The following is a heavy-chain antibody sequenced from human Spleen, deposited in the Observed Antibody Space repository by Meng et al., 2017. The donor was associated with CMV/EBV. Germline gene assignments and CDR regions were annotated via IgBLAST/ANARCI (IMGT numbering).Heavy chain of an antibody. J-gene: IGHJ4*02. Sequence: GGSLRLSCAASGFTFSNYSMNWVRQAPGKGLEWVSSISSSSSYMYYAESMKGRLTISRDNAKKSLYLQMKSLRAEDTAVYYCARDRPGTRSGARWGLGTLVTVSS. V-gene: IGHV3-21*01. D-gene: IGHD1-1*01. CDR3: ARDRPGTRSGAR. CDR1: GFTFSNYS. CDR2: ISSSSSYM.